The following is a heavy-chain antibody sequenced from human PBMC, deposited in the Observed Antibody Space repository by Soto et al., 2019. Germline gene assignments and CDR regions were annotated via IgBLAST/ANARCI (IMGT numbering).Heavy chain of an antibody. D-gene: IGHD3-10*01. CDR2: IYHSGNT. V-gene: IGHV4-4*02. J-gene: IGHJ4*02. Sequence: QVQLQESGPGLVKPSGTLSLTCAVSGGSISSSNWWSWVRQPPGKGLEWIGEIYHSGNTNYNPSLKSRVTMAVDKSRNQFSLKLSSVTAADTAVYCARRWGEGRVDYWGQGTLVTVSS. CDR1: GGSISSSNW. CDR3: ARRWGEGRVDY.